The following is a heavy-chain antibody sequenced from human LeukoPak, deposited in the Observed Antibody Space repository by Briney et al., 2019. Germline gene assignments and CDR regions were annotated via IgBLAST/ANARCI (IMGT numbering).Heavy chain of an antibody. CDR3: ARGAPPQN. Sequence: PSGTLSLTCSVSGDSITSYAWWSWVRQPPGKGLEWIGEIHLNGITNYNPSLKSRVTMSIDKSNNQFSLNLSSVTAADTAVYYCARGAPPQNWGQGTLVTVSS. CDR1: GDSITSYAW. J-gene: IGHJ4*02. V-gene: IGHV4-4*02. CDR2: IHLNGIT.